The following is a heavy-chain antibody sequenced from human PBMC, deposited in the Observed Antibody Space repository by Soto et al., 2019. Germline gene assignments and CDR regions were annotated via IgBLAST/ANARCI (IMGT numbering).Heavy chain of an antibody. Sequence: QITLKESGPTLVNPTQTLTLTCTISGLSLMTNLVGVGWFRQPPGKALEWLACIYRDHDKRYGPSLKSRASITSDHSKDQVVLTLTSMDPEDTATYYCAHTDPRGAHWETFDYWGQGTPVIVS. D-gene: IGHD1-26*01. J-gene: IGHJ4*02. V-gene: IGHV2-5*05. CDR3: AHTDPRGAHWETFDY. CDR2: IYRDHDK. CDR1: GLSLMTNLVG.